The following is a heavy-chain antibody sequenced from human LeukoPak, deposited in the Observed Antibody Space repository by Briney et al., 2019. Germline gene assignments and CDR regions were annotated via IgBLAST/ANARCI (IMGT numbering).Heavy chain of an antibody. Sequence: GGSLRLSCAASGFTFSSYAMHWVRQAPGKGLEWVAVISYDGSNKYYADSVKGRFTISRDNSKNTLYLQMNSLRAEDTAVYYCARDSGLLWFGELYLRGMDVWGQGTTVTVSS. CDR1: GFTFSSYA. D-gene: IGHD3-10*01. CDR3: ARDSGLLWFGELYLRGMDV. J-gene: IGHJ6*02. V-gene: IGHV3-30-3*01. CDR2: ISYDGSNK.